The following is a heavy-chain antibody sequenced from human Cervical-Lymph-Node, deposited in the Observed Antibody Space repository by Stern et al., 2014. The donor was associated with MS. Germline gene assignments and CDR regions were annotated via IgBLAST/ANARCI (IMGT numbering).Heavy chain of an antibody. CDR2: ISWNSETI. J-gene: IGHJ4*02. Sequence: EVQLVESGGGWLQPGRSLRLSCAASGFIFDDFTMHWVRQAPGKGLEWVASISWNSETIAYADSVKGRFTISRDNAKNSLYLRMNGLRAEDTALYHCAKWGITRYYYDRSGAFDNWGQGTLVTVSS. CDR1: GFIFDDFT. CDR3: AKWGITRYYYDRSGAFDN. V-gene: IGHV3-9*01. D-gene: IGHD3-22*01.